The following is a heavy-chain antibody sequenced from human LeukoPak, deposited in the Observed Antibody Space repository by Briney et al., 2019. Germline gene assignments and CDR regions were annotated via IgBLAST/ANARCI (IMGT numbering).Heavy chain of an antibody. Sequence: QPGRSLRLSCAASGFTFSSYGMHWVRQAQGKGLEWVAVISYDGSNKYYADSVKGRFTISRDNSKNTLYLQMNSLRAEDTAVYYCAKEGVAAAGKGDFDYWGQGTLVTVSS. V-gene: IGHV3-30*18. D-gene: IGHD6-13*01. CDR2: ISYDGSNK. CDR1: GFTFSSYG. CDR3: AKEGVAAAGKGDFDY. J-gene: IGHJ4*02.